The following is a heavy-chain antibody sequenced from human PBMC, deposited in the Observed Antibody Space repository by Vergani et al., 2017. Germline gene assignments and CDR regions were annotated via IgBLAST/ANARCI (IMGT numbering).Heavy chain of an antibody. CDR3: ARAGFYDYVWGSYRLRGGYYFDY. V-gene: IGHV1-3*01. CDR1: GYTFTSYA. CDR2: INDGNGNT. J-gene: IGHJ4*02. Sequence: QVQLVQSGAEVKKPGASVKVSCKASGYTFTSYAMHWVRQAPGQRLEWMGWINDGNGNTKYSQKFQGRVTITRDTSASTAYMELSSLRSEDTAVYYCARAGFYDYVWGSYRLRGGYYFDYWGQGTLVTVSS. D-gene: IGHD3-16*02.